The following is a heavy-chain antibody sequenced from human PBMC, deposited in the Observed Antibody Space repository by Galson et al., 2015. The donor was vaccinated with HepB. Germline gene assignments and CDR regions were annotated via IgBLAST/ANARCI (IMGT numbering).Heavy chain of an antibody. CDR2: ISGSGGST. CDR3: AKVALTYYDILGYFDY. V-gene: IGHV3-23*01. J-gene: IGHJ4*02. D-gene: IGHD3-9*01. CDR1: GFTFSSYA. Sequence: SLRLSCAASGFTFSSYAMSWVRQAPGKGLEWVSAISGSGGSTYYADSVKGRFTISRDNSKNTLYLQMNSLRAEDTAVYYCAKVALTYYDILGYFDYWGQGTLVTVSS.